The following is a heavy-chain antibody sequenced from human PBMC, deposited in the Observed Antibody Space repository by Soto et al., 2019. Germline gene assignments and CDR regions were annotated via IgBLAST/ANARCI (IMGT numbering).Heavy chain of an antibody. D-gene: IGHD5-18*01. V-gene: IGHV3-11*01. Sequence: KLGGSLRLSCAASGFTFSDYCMSWIRQAPGKGLEWVSYISSSGSNIYYADSVKGRFTISRDNAKNSLYLQMNSLRAEDTAVYYCAREIGYSYGPFDYWGQGTLVTVSS. J-gene: IGHJ4*02. CDR2: ISSSGSNI. CDR3: AREIGYSYGPFDY. CDR1: GFTFSDYC.